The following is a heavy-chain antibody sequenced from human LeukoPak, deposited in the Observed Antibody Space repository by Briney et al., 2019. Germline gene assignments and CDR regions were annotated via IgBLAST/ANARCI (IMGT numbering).Heavy chain of an antibody. V-gene: IGHV3-30*01. CDR3: ARDSSYFDH. CDR2: ISYDGSNK. CDR1: GFTFSSYA. J-gene: IGHJ4*02. Sequence: GGSLRLSCAASGFTFSSYAMHWVRQAPGKGLEWVAVISYDGSNKYYADSVKGRFTISRDNSKNTLYLQMNSLRAEDTAVYYCARDSSYFDHWGQGTLVTVSS.